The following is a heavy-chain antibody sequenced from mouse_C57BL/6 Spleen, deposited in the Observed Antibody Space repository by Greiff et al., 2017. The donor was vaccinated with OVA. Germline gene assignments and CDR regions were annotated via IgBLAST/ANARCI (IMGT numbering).Heavy chain of an antibody. CDR2: INPNNGGT. V-gene: IGHV1-22*01. CDR1: GYTFTDYN. Sequence: EVKLMESGPELVKPGASVKMSCKASGYTFTDYNMHWVKQSHGKSLEWIGYINPNNGGTSYNQKFKGKATLTVNKSSSTAYMELRSLTSEDSAVYYCARQGWLLGDDYWGQGTTLTVSS. D-gene: IGHD2-3*01. J-gene: IGHJ2*01. CDR3: ARQGWLLGDDY.